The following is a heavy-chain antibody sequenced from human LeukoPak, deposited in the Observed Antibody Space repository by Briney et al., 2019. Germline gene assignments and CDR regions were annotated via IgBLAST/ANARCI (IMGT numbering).Heavy chain of an antibody. V-gene: IGHV3-23*01. CDR3: AKDPNDYDFDYYYYMDV. J-gene: IGHJ6*03. CDR1: GFTFSSYA. CDR2: ISGSGGST. Sequence: NPGGSLRLSCAASGFTFSSYAMSWVRQAPGKGLEWVSAISGSGGSTYYADSVKGRFTISRDNSKNTLYLQMNSLRAEDTAVYYCAKDPNDYDFDYYYYMDVWGKGTTVTVSS. D-gene: IGHD3-3*01.